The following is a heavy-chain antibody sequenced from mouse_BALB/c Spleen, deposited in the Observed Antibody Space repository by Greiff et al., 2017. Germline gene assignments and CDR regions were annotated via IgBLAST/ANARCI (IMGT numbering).Heavy chain of an antibody. CDR2: IYPSDSYT. J-gene: IGHJ1*01. V-gene: IGHV1-69*02. Sequence: QVQLQQSGAELVRPGASVKLSCKASGYTFTSYWINWVKQRPGQGLEWIGNIYPSDSYTNYNQKFKDKATLTVDKSSSTAYMQLSSPTSEDSAVYYCTRDYYGGYFDVWGAGTTVTVSS. CDR3: TRDYYGGYFDV. CDR1: GYTFTSYW. D-gene: IGHD1-1*01.